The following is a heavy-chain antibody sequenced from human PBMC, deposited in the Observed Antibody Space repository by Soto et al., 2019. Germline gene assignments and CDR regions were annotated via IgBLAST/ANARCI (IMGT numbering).Heavy chain of an antibody. CDR2: IWYDGSNK. V-gene: IGHV3-33*01. CDR1: GFPFSSYG. CDR3: ASSIN. J-gene: IGHJ4*02. Sequence: GGSLRLSCAASGFPFSSYGMHWVRQAPGKGLEWVGVIWYDGSNKGYADSVKGRFTISRDNSKNTLYLQMNSLRADDTAVYYCASSINWGQGTLVTVSS.